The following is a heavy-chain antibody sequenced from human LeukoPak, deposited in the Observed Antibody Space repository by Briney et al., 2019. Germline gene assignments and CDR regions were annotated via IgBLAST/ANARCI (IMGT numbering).Heavy chain of an antibody. D-gene: IGHD3-9*01. CDR1: GFTFSDYH. CDR3: AGGERHFDWSGDY. J-gene: IGHJ4*02. V-gene: IGHV3-11*04. Sequence: GGSLRHSCAASGFTFSDYHMSWIRQAPGKGLEWVSYISSSSNTIYYADSVKGRFTISRDNAKNSLYLQMTSLRAEDTAVYYCAGGERHFDWSGDYWGQGTLVTVSS. CDR2: ISSSSNTI.